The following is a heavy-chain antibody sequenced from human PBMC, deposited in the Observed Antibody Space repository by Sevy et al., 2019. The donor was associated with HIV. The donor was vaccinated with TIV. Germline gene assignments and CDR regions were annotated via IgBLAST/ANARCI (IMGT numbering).Heavy chain of an antibody. CDR2: IYYSGST. CDR3: AHTTMYNWFDP. CDR1: GGSISSYY. V-gene: IGHV4-59*01. J-gene: IGHJ5*02. Sequence: SETLSLTCTVSGGSISSYYWSWIRQPPGKGLEWIGYIYYSGSTNYNPPLKSRVTISVDTSKNQFSLKLSSVTAADTAVYYCAHTTMYNWFDPWSQGTLVTVSS. D-gene: IGHD4-4*01.